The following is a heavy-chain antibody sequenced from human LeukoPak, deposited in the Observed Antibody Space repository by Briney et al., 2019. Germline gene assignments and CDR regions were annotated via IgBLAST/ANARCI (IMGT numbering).Heavy chain of an antibody. CDR2: ISSSGSAI. V-gene: IGHV3-48*03. CDR3: VRAVRYDYVWGSYLDY. J-gene: IGHJ4*02. CDR1: GFTFSSYE. D-gene: IGHD3-16*02. Sequence: QPGGSLRLSCAASGFTFSSYEMNWVRQAPGKGLEWVSYISSSGSAIYYADSVKGRFTISRDNAKNSLYLQMNSLRAEDTAVYYCVRAVRYDYVWGSYLDYWGQGTLVTVSS.